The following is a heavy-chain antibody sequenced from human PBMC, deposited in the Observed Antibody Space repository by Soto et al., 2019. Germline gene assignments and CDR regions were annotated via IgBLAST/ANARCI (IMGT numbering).Heavy chain of an antibody. V-gene: IGHV1-18*01. CDR3: ARGRYGDY. CDR2: ISPHNGNT. D-gene: IGHD1-1*01. J-gene: IGHJ4*02. Sequence: QVHLVQSGAEVKKPGASVKVSCKGSGYDFTTYGITWVRQAPGQGLEWMAWISPHNGNTDYAQKLQGRGTVTRESSTSTAYMELRSLRSDDAAMYYCARGRYGDYWGQGALVTVSS. CDR1: GYDFTTYG.